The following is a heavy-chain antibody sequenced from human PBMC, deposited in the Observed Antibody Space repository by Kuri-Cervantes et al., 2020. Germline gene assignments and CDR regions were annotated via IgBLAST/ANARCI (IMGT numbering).Heavy chain of an antibody. D-gene: IGHD3-3*01. CDR2: INWNGGST. Sequence: GGSLRLSCAASGFTFDDYGMSWVRQAPGKGLEWVSGINWNGGSTGYADSVKGRFTISRDNAKNSLYLQMNSLRAEDTAVYYCAKDKTYYDFWSGYYRDDAFDTWGQGTMVTDSS. J-gene: IGHJ3*02. CDR1: GFTFDDYG. V-gene: IGHV3-20*04. CDR3: AKDKTYYDFWSGYYRDDAFDT.